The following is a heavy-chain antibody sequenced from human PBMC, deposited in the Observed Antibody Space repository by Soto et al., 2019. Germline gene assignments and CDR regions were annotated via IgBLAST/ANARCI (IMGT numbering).Heavy chain of an antibody. J-gene: IGHJ4*02. CDR1: GFTFSSRW. CDR2: INSDGSTT. Sequence: EVRLVESGGGLVQPGGSLRLSCATSGFTFSSRWMHWVRQAPGKGLVWVSYINSDGSTTTYADSVKGRFTISRDNAKKTVYLRMTGLGVDDTAVYYCARDTSYSTDYWGQGTLVTVSS. D-gene: IGHD2-2*01. V-gene: IGHV3-74*01. CDR3: ARDTSYSTDY.